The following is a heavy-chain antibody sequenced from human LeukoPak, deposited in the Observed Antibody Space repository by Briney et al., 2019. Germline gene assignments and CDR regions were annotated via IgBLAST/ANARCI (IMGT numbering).Heavy chain of an antibody. CDR2: ISAYNGNT. J-gene: IGHJ5*02. Sequence: ASVKVSCKASGYTFTCYGISWVRQAPGQGLEWMGWISAYNGNTNYAQKLQGRVTMTTDTSTSTAYMELRSLRSDDTAVYYCAREGIAAADYNWFDPWGQGTLVTVSS. CDR1: GYTFTCYG. V-gene: IGHV1-18*01. CDR3: AREGIAAADYNWFDP. D-gene: IGHD6-13*01.